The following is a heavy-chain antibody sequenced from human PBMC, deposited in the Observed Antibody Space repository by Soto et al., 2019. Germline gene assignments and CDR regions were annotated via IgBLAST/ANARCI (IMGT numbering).Heavy chain of an antibody. CDR1: GYTFTISA. J-gene: IGHJ6*02. CDR3: ARGRFPADSNYHYGMDV. D-gene: IGHD5-18*01. CDR2: INAGNGYT. Sequence: SVNVCRTASGYTFTISAMAWACKAPGQRLDWMGLINAGNGYTKYSQKFQGRVTITRDTSASTSYMELSSLISEDTAVYYCARGRFPADSNYHYGMDVWGQGTTVTVSS. V-gene: IGHV1-3*01.